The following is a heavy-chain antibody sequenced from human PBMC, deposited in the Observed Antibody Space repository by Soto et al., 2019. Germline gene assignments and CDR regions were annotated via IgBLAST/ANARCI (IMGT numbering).Heavy chain of an antibody. V-gene: IGHV3-23*01. CDR3: AKRVSNGGAFDI. CDR1: GVTFSSYA. D-gene: IGHD3-10*01. Sequence: EVQLLESGGGLVQPGGSLRLSCAASGVTFSSYAMSWVRQAPGKGLEWVSAISGSGGSTYYADSVKGQFTISRDNSRNTLYLQMNSVRAEDTAVYYCAKRVSNGGAFDIWGQGTMVTVSS. CDR2: ISGSGGST. J-gene: IGHJ3*02.